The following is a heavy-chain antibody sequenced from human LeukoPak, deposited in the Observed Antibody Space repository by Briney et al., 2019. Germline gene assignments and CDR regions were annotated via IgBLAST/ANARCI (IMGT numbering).Heavy chain of an antibody. CDR1: GFTFSSYW. V-gene: IGHV3-30*03. D-gene: IGHD5-12*01. CDR3: ARERAYSGYDSRECNYFDY. J-gene: IGHJ4*02. CDR2: ISYDGSNK. Sequence: GGSLRLSCAASGFTFSSYWMSWVRQAPGKGLEWVALISYDGSNKYYADSVKGRFTISRDNSKNTVYLQMKSLRTEDTAMYYCARERAYSGYDSRECNYFDYWGQGTLVTVSS.